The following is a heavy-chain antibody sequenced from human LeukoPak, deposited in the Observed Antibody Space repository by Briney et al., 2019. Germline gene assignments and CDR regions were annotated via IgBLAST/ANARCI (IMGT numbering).Heavy chain of an antibody. J-gene: IGHJ4*02. CDR2: IYHSGST. V-gene: IGHV4-38-2*02. Sequence: PSETLSLTCTVSGYSISSGYYWGWIRQPPGKGLEWIGSIYHSGSTYYNPSLKSRVTISVDTSKNQFSLKLSSVTAADTAVYYCAREGYSGSYWTYWGQGTLVTVSS. CDR1: GYSISSGYY. D-gene: IGHD1-26*01. CDR3: AREGYSGSYWTY.